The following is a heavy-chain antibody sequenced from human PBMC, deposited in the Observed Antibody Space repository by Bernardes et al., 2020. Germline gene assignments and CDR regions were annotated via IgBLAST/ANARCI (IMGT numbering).Heavy chain of an antibody. CDR2: IFYDGRA. Sequence: SETLSLTCTVSHGSVSNYLWSWIRQPPEKPPEWIANIFYDGRATYNPSLGSRVNTSVDTSKNQFSLKLRSVTAADSAVYYCAGTSTDILWAYYEYWGQGALVTVSS. V-gene: IGHV4-59*02. CDR1: HGSVSNYL. D-gene: IGHD2-21*01. J-gene: IGHJ4*02. CDR3: AGTSTDILWAYYEY.